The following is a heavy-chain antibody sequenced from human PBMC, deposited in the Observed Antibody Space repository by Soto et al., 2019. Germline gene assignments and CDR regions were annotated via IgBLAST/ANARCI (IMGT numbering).Heavy chain of an antibody. CDR1: GVTFSDYY. V-gene: IGHV3-11*01. J-gene: IGHJ5*02. CDR3: ARHWAGYGSGSYDHRFGP. D-gene: IGHD3-10*01. CDR2: ISSSGSTI. Sequence: GSLRLSCAASGVTFSDYYMSWIRQAPGKGLEWVSYISSSGSTIYNAYYVKGRFTISRDNAKNSLYLQMNGLRAEDTAVYYCARHWAGYGSGSYDHRFGPLGPGTLGTGSS.